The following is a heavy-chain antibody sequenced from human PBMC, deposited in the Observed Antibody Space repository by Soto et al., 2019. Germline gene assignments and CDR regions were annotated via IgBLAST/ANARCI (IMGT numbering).Heavy chain of an antibody. CDR2: IIPIFGTA. D-gene: IGHD6-13*01. V-gene: IGHV1-69*13. J-gene: IGHJ4*02. CDR1: GGTFSSYA. CDR3: AAQQQLVQGYFDY. Sequence: SVKVSCKASGGTFSSYAISWVRQAPGQGLEWMGGIIPIFGTANYAQKFQGRVTITADESTSTAYMELSSLRSEDTAVYYCAAQQQLVQGYFDYWGQGTLVTVSS.